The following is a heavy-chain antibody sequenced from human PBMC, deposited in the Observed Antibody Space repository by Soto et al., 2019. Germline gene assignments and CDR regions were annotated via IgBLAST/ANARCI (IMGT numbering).Heavy chain of an antibody. Sequence: SVKVSCKASGGTFSSYAISWVRQAPGQGLEWMGGIIPIFGTANYAQKFQGRVTITADKSTSTAYMELSSLRSEDTAVYYCARSAGSINMIVVVSDYYYYGMDVWGQGTTVTVSS. V-gene: IGHV1-69*06. CDR1: GGTFSSYA. J-gene: IGHJ6*02. CDR2: IIPIFGTA. D-gene: IGHD3-22*01. CDR3: ARSAGSINMIVVVSDYYYYGMDV.